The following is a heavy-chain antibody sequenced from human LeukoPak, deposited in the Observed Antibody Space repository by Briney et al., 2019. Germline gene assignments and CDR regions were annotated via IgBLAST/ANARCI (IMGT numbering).Heavy chain of an antibody. Sequence: ASVKVSCKASGYTFTSYSMHWVRQAPGQGLEWMGIINPSGGGTSYAQKFQGRVTMTRDMSRSTVYMELSSLRSEDTAVYYCARDDRSRGRRAFDIWGQGTMVTVSS. D-gene: IGHD3-10*01. CDR1: GYTFTSYS. CDR3: ARDDRSRGRRAFDI. V-gene: IGHV1-46*01. CDR2: INPSGGGT. J-gene: IGHJ3*02.